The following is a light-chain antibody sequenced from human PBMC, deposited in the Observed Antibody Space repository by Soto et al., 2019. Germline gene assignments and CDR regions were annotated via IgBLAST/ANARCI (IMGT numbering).Light chain of an antibody. CDR1: QSIGTW. CDR3: QQYNSYSYS. CDR2: RAS. Sequence: DIQMTQSPYTLSASVGDRVTITCRTSQSIGTWLAWFQQKPGKAPKLLIYRASTLQTGVPSRFSGSGSGTEFILTISSLQPDDFATYYCQQYNSYSYSFGQGTKLEIK. J-gene: IGKJ2*03. V-gene: IGKV1-5*03.